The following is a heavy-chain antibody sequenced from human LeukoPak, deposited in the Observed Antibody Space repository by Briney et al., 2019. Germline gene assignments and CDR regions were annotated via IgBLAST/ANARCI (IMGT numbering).Heavy chain of an antibody. CDR3: ARLVGSGPSHDAFDI. CDR1: GGSISSRSSY. CDR2: IYYSGST. J-gene: IGHJ3*02. D-gene: IGHD6-19*01. Sequence: SETLSLTCTVSGGSISSRSSYWGWIRQPPGKGLEWLGNIYYSGSTYYNPSLKSRLTISVDTSKNQFSLNLSSMTASDADTTVYYRARLVGSGPSHDAFDIWGQGTMVTVSS. V-gene: IGHV4-39*01.